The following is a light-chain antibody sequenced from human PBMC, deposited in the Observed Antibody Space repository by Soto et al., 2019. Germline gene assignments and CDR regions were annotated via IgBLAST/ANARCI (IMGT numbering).Light chain of an antibody. CDR2: GAS. V-gene: IGKV3-11*01. Sequence: EIVMTQSPATLSVSPGERATLSCRATQRISTYLAWYQQKPGQAPTLVMFGASIRATGIPARFSGSGSGTDFSLTISSLEPEDFAVYYCQQRTNWPLTFGGGTAVEIQ. J-gene: IGKJ4*01. CDR3: QQRTNWPLT. CDR1: QRISTY.